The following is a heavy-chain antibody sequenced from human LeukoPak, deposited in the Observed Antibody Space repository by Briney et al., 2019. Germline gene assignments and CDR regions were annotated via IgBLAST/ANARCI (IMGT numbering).Heavy chain of an antibody. J-gene: IGHJ4*02. CDR1: GGSFSGYY. Sequence: SETLSLTCAVYGGSFSGYYWSWIRQPPGKGLEWIGEINHSGSTNYNPSLKSRVTISVDTSKNQFSLKLSSVTAADTAVYYCARVPVRGVLKGYFDYWGQGTLVSVSS. D-gene: IGHD3-10*01. V-gene: IGHV4-34*01. CDR3: ARVPVRGVLKGYFDY. CDR2: INHSGST.